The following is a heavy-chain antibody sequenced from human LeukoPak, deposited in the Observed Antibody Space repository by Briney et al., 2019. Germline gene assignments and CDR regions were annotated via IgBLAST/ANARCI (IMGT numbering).Heavy chain of an antibody. CDR1: GGSFSGYY. CDR3: ARVMDHGYSDY. V-gene: IGHV4-34*01. CDR2: INHSGST. Sequence: SETLSLTCAVYGGSFSGYYWSWIRQPPGKGLEWIGEINHSGSTNYNPSLKSRVTISVDTSKNQFSLKLSSVTAADTAVYYCARVMDHGYSDYWGQGTLVTVSS. D-gene: IGHD4/OR15-4a*01. J-gene: IGHJ4*02.